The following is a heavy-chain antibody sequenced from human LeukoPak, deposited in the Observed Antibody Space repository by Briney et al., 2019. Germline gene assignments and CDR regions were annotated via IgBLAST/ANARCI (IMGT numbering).Heavy chain of an antibody. CDR2: ISAYNGNT. CDR3: ARVSSSGPFFDY. J-gene: IGHJ4*02. D-gene: IGHD3-22*01. CDR1: GYTFTSYG. V-gene: IGHV1-18*01. Sequence: ASVKVSCKASGYTFTSYGISWVRQAPGQGLEWMGWISAYNGNTNYAQKLQGSVTMTTDTSTSTAYMELRSLRSDDTAVYYCARVSSSGPFFDYWGQGTLVTVSS.